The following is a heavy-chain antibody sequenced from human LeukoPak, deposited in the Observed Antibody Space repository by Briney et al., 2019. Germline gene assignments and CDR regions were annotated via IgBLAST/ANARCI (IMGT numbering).Heavy chain of an antibody. D-gene: IGHD5-12*01. CDR1: RITFSNAW. J-gene: IGHJ4*02. CDR2: IKSKTDGGTT. V-gene: IGHV3-15*01. CDR3: TKDGLKDVDIVGKAIDY. Sequence: GGSLRLSCAVSRITFSNAWSSWVRQAPGKGLEWVGRIKSKTDGGTTDYAAPVKGRFTISRDDSKNTLYLQMNSLKTEDTAVYYCTKDGLKDVDIVGKAIDYWGQGTLVTVSS.